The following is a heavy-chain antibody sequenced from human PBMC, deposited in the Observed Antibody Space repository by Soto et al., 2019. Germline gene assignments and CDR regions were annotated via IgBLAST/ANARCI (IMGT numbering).Heavy chain of an antibody. J-gene: IGHJ6*02. CDR3: ARSLSPTYEDGMDV. V-gene: IGHV1-46*01. D-gene: IGHD2-8*01. Sequence: QVQLVQSGAEVKKPGASVKVSCKASGYTFTSYYMHWVRQAPGQGLEWMGIINPSGGSTSYVQKFQGRVTMTRDTSTSTVYMELSCLRSEDTDVYYCARSLSPTYEDGMDVWGQGTTVTVSS. CDR2: INPSGGST. CDR1: GYTFTSYY.